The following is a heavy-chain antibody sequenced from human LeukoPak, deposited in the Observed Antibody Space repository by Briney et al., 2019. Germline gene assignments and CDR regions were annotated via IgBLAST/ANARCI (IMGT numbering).Heavy chain of an antibody. V-gene: IGHV3-7*01. CDR1: GFTFSSYW. D-gene: IGHD6-13*01. CDR2: IKQDGSEK. Sequence: GGSLRLSCAASGFTFSSYWMSWVRQAPGKGMEWVANIKQDGSEKYYVDSVKGRFTISRDNAKNSVNLQMNSLRAEDTAVYYCARVAAGGMGFDYWGQGTLVTVSS. J-gene: IGHJ4*02. CDR3: ARVAAGGMGFDY.